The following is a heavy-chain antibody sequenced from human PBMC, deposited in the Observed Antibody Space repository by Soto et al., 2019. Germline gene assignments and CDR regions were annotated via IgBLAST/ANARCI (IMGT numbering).Heavy chain of an antibody. CDR3: AKLRVTGNSYYYYGMDV. CDR1: GFTFSSYG. Sequence: GSLRLSCAASGFTFSSYGMHWVRQAPGKGLEWVAVISYDGSNKYYADSVKGRFTISRDNSKNTLYLQMNSLRAEDTAVYYCAKLRVTGNSYYYYGMDVWGQGTTVTVSS. CDR2: ISYDGSNK. J-gene: IGHJ6*02. V-gene: IGHV3-30*18. D-gene: IGHD1-20*01.